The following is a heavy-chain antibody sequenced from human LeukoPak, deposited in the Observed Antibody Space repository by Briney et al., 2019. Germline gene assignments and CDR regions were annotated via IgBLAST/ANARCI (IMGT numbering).Heavy chain of an antibody. V-gene: IGHV3-23*01. CDR3: AKVLGSGTSPPRAFNI. CDR1: GFTFSTYT. Sequence: GGSLRLSCAASGFTFSTYTMIWIRQAPGKGLEWVSAISGGGGTYYADSVTGRFTISRDNSKNTLYLQMSSLRAEDTATYYCAKVLGSGTSPPRAFNIWGQGTMVTVSS. D-gene: IGHD3-10*01. CDR2: ISGGGGT. J-gene: IGHJ3*02.